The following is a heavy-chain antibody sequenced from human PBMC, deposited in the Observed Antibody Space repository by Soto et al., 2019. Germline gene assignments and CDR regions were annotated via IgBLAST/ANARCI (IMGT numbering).Heavy chain of an antibody. Sequence: SETLSLTCAVSSDSISSSNLWSWVRQPPGKGLEWIGEIYHSGSTNYNPSLKSRVTISVDKSKNQFSLNLSSVTAADTAVYYCARTTVTTNYYYYYMDVWGKGTTVTVSS. CDR1: SDSISSSNL. CDR2: IYHSGST. J-gene: IGHJ6*03. CDR3: ARTTVTTNYYYYYMDV. D-gene: IGHD4-17*01. V-gene: IGHV4-4*02.